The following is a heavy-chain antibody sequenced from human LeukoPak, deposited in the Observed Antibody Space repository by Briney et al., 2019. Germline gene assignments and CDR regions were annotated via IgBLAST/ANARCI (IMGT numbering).Heavy chain of an antibody. CDR3: ARLDSSGWFGGSYFDY. CDR1: GYSFTSYW. V-gene: IGHV5-51*01. D-gene: IGHD6-19*01. Sequence: GESLKISCKGSGYSFTSYWIGWVRQMPGKGLEWMGIIYPGDSDTRYSPSFQGQVTISADKSISTAYLQWSSLKASDTAMYYCARLDSSGWFGGSYFDYWGQGTLVTVSS. J-gene: IGHJ4*02. CDR2: IYPGDSDT.